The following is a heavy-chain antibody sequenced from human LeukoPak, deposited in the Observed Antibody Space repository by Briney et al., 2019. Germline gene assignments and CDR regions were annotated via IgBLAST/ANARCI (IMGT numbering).Heavy chain of an antibody. J-gene: IGHJ4*02. CDR2: IYYSGST. CDR3: ARVCGGDCYWRAFDY. D-gene: IGHD2-21*02. CDR1: GGSISSGDYY. V-gene: IGHV4-30-4*01. Sequence: SETLSLTLTVSGGSISSGDYYVRSIRQPRGKCLGWIVYIYYSGSTYYHPSLKSRVTRSVDTSKNQFSLNLSSVPAADTAVYYCARVCGGDCYWRAFDYWGQGTLVTVSS.